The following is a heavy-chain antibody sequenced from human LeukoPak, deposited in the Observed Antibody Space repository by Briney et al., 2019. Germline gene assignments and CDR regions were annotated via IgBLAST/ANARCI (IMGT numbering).Heavy chain of an antibody. CDR2: ISGSGGST. CDR1: GFTFSSYA. Sequence: PGGSLRLSCAASGFTFSSYAMSWVRQAPGKGLEWVSAISGSGGSTYYADSVKGRFTISRDNSKNTLYLQMNSLRAEDTAVYYCAKRLEPGIAVAGAFDYWGQGTLVTVSS. D-gene: IGHD6-19*01. J-gene: IGHJ4*02. CDR3: AKRLEPGIAVAGAFDY. V-gene: IGHV3-23*01.